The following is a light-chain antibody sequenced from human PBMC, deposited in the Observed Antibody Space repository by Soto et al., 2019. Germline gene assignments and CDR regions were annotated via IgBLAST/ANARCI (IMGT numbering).Light chain of an antibody. J-gene: IGKJ1*01. Sequence: DIQMTQSPSTLCASVGDRVTIVCRASQSISNWLAWYQQKPGKAPKVLISGASRLESGVPSRFSASGSGTEFTLTISSLQPDDFATYYCQQYTSYPWTFGQGTKVEI. V-gene: IGKV1-5*02. CDR3: QQYTSYPWT. CDR2: GAS. CDR1: QSISNW.